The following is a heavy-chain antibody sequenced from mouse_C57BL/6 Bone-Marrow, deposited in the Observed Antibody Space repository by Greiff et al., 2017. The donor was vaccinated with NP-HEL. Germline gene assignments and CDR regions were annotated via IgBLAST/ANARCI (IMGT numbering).Heavy chain of an antibody. D-gene: IGHD1-1*01. CDR1: GFNIKDDY. J-gene: IGHJ1*03. CDR2: IDPENGDT. V-gene: IGHV14-4*01. Sequence: VQLQQSGAELVRPGASVKLSCTASGFNIKDDYMHWVKQRPEQGLEWIGWIDPENGDTEYASKFQGKATITADPSSNTAYLQLSSLTSEDTAVYYCTITTVDPRDVWGTGTTVTVSS. CDR3: TITTVDPRDV.